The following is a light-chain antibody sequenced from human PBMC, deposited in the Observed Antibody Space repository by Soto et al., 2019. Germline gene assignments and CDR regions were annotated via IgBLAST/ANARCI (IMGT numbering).Light chain of an antibody. CDR1: SSDVGAYNL. CDR2: EGD. CDR3: CSYAGNNVPIYV. Sequence: QSVLTQPASVSGSPGQSITISCTGTSSDVGAYNLVSWYQHHPGKAPKLMIYEGDKWPSGVSDRFSGSKSGNTASLTISGLQAADEADYYCCSYAGNNVPIYVFGTGTKLTVL. J-gene: IGLJ1*01. V-gene: IGLV2-23*01.